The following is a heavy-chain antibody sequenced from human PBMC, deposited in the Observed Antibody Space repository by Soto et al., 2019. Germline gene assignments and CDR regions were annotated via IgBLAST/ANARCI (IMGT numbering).Heavy chain of an antibody. Sequence: GGSLRLSCAAPGFTFRGYYMRWVRPAPGEGVEWVSYISSSGSTIYYADSVKGRFTISRDNAKNSLYLQMNSLRAEDTAVYYCARVIYDFWSGRSYYYMDVWGKGTTVTVSS. J-gene: IGHJ6*03. D-gene: IGHD3-3*01. CDR3: ARVIYDFWSGRSYYYMDV. CDR1: GFTFRGYY. CDR2: ISSSGSTI. V-gene: IGHV3-11*01.